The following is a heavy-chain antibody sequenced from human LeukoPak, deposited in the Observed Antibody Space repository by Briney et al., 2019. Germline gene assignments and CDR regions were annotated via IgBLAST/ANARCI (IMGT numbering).Heavy chain of an antibody. Sequence: SETLSLTCAVYGGSFSGYYWSWIRQPPGKGLEWIGEINHSGSTYYNPSLKSRVTISVDTSKNQFSLKLSSVTAADTAVYYCARVLRPLIVVVTLAYFDYWGQGTLVTVSS. CDR1: GGSFSGYY. CDR3: ARVLRPLIVVVTLAYFDY. J-gene: IGHJ4*02. CDR2: INHSGST. D-gene: IGHD3-22*01. V-gene: IGHV4-34*01.